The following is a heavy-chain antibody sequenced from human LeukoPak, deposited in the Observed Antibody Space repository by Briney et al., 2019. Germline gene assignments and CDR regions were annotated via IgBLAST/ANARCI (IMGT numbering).Heavy chain of an antibody. CDR1: GFTFSDYY. J-gene: IGHJ4*02. CDR2: ISHNGNTI. V-gene: IGHV3-11*01. Sequence: PGGSLRLSCAASGFTFSDYYMSWIRQAPGKGLEWISYISHNGNTIYSADSLKGRFTISRDNAKSSLYLQMNSLRAEDTAVYYCARAVGASEGVDYWGRGTLVTVSS. CDR3: ARAVGASEGVDY. D-gene: IGHD1-26*01.